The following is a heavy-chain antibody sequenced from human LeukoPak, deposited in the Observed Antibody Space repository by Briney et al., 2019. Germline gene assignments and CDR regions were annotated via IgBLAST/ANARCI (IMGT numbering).Heavy chain of an antibody. J-gene: IGHJ4*02. CDR1: GFAFSSYA. CDR3: AKDRGGSRYYFDY. V-gene: IGHV3-23*01. D-gene: IGHD6-13*01. CDR2: ISGSGGST. Sequence: QPGGSLRLSCAASGFAFSSYAMSWVRQAPGKGLEWVSAISGSGGSTYYADSVKGRFTISRDNSKNTLYLQMNSLRAEDTAVYYCAKDRGGSRYYFDYWGQGTLVTVSS.